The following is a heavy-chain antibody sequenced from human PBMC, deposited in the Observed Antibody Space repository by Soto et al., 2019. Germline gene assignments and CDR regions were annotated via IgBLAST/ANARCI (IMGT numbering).Heavy chain of an antibody. D-gene: IGHD7-27*01. Sequence: PGGSLRLSCAASGFTFSNAWMSWFRQAPGKGLEWVGRIKSKTDGGTTDYAAPVKGRFTISRDDSKNTLYLQMNSLKTEDTAVYYCTTDRGADWGGGSFQLDYYYYYMDVWGKGTTVTVSS. J-gene: IGHJ6*03. CDR1: GFTFSNAW. V-gene: IGHV3-15*01. CDR2: IKSKTDGGTT. CDR3: TTDRGADWGGGSFQLDYYYYYMDV.